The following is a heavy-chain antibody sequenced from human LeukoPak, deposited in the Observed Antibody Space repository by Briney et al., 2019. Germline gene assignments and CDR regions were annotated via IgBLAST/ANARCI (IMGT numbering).Heavy chain of an antibody. CDR2: INSDGSST. J-gene: IGHJ4*02. CDR1: GFTFSSYW. V-gene: IGHV3-74*01. Sequence: PGGSLRLSCAASGFTFSSYWMHWVRQAPGKGLVWVSRINSDGSSTTYEDSVKGRFTISRDNAKNTLYLQMNSLRADDTAVYYCARESRLITGYYDSSGYQSYWGPGTLVTVSS. D-gene: IGHD3-22*01. CDR3: ARESRLITGYYDSSGYQSY.